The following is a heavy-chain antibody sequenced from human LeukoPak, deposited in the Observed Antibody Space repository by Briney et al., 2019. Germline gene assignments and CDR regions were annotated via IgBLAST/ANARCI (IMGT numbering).Heavy chain of an antibody. V-gene: IGHV3-7*01. Sequence: GGSLRLSCAASGFTFSSFWMSWVRPAPGKGLEWVANIKQYGSEKYYVDSVKGRFTISRDKAKNSLYLQMNSLRAEDTAVYYCARGSGGFGDHYYYYYYMDVWGKGTTVTVSS. D-gene: IGHD3-10*01. J-gene: IGHJ6*03. CDR3: ARGSGGFGDHYYYYYYMDV. CDR1: GFTFSSFW. CDR2: IKQYGSEK.